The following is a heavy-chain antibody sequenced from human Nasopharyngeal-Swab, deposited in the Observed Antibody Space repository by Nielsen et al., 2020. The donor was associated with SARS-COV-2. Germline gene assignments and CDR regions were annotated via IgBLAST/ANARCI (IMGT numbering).Heavy chain of an antibody. CDR1: GFTFSSYA. CDR2: ISYDGSNK. D-gene: IGHD6-19*01. J-gene: IGHJ4*01. Sequence: GESLKISCAASGFTFSSYAMHWVRQAPGKGLEWVAVISYDGSNKYYADSVKGRFTISRDNSKNTLYLRMNSLRAEDTAVYYCARGGYSSGYEVDYWGQGTLVTVSS. V-gene: IGHV3-30-3*01. CDR3: ARGGYSSGYEVDY.